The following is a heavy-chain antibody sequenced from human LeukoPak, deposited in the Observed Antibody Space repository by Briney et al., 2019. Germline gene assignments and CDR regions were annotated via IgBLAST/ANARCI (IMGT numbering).Heavy chain of an antibody. Sequence: ASVKVSCKASGYTFTGYYMHWVRQAPGQGLEWMGWINPNSGGTNYAQKLQGRVTMSTDTSTSTAYMELRSLRSDDTAVYYCARDLARALPDYWGQGTLVTVSS. D-gene: IGHD3-3*02. J-gene: IGHJ4*02. CDR2: INPNSGGT. CDR3: ARDLARALPDY. CDR1: GYTFTGYY. V-gene: IGHV1-2*02.